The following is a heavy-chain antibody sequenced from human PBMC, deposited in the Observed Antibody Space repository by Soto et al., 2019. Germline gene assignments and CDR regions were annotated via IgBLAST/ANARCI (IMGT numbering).Heavy chain of an antibody. CDR3: ARRWGEGRVDS. Sequence: QVQLQESGPGLVKPSGTLSLTCAVSGGSISSSNWWSWVRQPPGKGLQWIGEIYHSGSTNYIPSLKRRVTISVDKSRNQFSLKLSSVAAADTAVYYCARRWGEGRVDSWGQGTLVTVSS. D-gene: IGHD3-10*01. CDR1: GGSISSSNW. CDR2: IYHSGST. J-gene: IGHJ4*02. V-gene: IGHV4-4*02.